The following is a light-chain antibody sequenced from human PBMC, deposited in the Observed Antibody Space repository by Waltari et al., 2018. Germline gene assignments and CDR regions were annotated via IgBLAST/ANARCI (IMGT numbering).Light chain of an antibody. Sequence: IVMTQTPPSLSVTPGQSASISCKSNQSLLYSDGKTSLHWYLQRPGQSPQLLIYDVSSRFAGVPDRINGRRSGTDFTLEISRVEAEDVGVYYCMQGLLPPLTFGGGTKVEIK. CDR1: QSLLYSDGKTS. CDR3: MQGLLPPLT. CDR2: DVS. V-gene: IGKV2-29*02. J-gene: IGKJ4*01.